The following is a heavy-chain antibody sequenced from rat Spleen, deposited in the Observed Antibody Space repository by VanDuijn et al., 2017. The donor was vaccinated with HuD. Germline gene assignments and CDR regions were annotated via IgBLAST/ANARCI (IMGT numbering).Heavy chain of an antibody. CDR2: ISYDGSST. CDR1: GFTFSDYY. D-gene: IGHD1-11*01. J-gene: IGHJ2*01. V-gene: IGHV5-29*01. CDR3: ARQWEGYFDY. Sequence: EVQLVESDGGLVQPGRSLKLSCAASGFTFSDYYMAWVRQAPTKGLEWVATISYDGSSTYYRDSVKGRFTISRDNAKSTLYLQMDSLRSEDTATYYCARQWEGYFDYWGQGVMVTVSS.